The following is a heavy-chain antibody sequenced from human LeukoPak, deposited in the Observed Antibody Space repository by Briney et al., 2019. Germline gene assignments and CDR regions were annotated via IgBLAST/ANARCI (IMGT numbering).Heavy chain of an antibody. D-gene: IGHD2-15*01. Sequence: SETLSLTCTVSGYSISSGYYWGWIRQPPGKGLEWIGSIYHSGSTYYNPSLKSRVTISVDTSKNQFSLRLSSVTAADTAVYYCARDRTDTSSFYCSGGSCYRAYYYMDVWGKGTTVTVSS. CDR1: GYSISSGYY. CDR2: IYHSGST. CDR3: ARDRTDTSSFYCSGGSCYRAYYYMDV. V-gene: IGHV4-38-2*02. J-gene: IGHJ6*03.